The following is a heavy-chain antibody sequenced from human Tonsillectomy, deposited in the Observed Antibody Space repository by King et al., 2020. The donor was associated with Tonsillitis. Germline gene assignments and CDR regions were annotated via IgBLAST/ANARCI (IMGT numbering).Heavy chain of an antibody. CDR3: GRNYGCRGGSCYEQDGMDV. CDR1: GFTFSSYW. Sequence: VQLVESGGGLVQPGGSLRLSCAASGFTFSSYWMYWVRQVPGKGLVWVSRINSDGSSTSFADSVKGRFTISRDNVKNRLYLQMNSLRVEDTAVYYCGRNYGCRGGSCYEQDGMDVWGQGTTVTVSS. J-gene: IGHJ6*02. CDR2: INSDGSST. V-gene: IGHV3-74*01. D-gene: IGHD2-15*01.